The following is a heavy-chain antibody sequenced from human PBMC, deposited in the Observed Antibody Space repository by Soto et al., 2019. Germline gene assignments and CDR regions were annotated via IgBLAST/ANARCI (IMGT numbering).Heavy chain of an antibody. CDR2: ISSSSSTI. CDR1: GFTFSSYS. CDR3: ARESTYYYDSSGYYSGMDV. D-gene: IGHD3-22*01. V-gene: IGHV3-48*02. Sequence: GGSLRLSCAASGFTFSSYSMNWVRQAPGKGLEWVSYISSSSSTIYYADSVKGRFTISRDNAKNSLYLQMNSLRDEDTAVYYCARESTYYYDSSGYYSGMDVWGQGTTVTVSS. J-gene: IGHJ6*02.